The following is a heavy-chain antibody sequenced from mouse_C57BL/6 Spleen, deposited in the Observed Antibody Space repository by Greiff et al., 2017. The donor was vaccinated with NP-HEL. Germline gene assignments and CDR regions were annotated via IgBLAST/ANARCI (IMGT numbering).Heavy chain of an antibody. J-gene: IGHJ4*01. CDR1: GYAFTNYL. D-gene: IGHD2-12*01. V-gene: IGHV1-54*01. Sequence: QVHVKQSGAELVRPGTSVKVSCKASGYAFTNYLIEWVKQRPGQGLEWIGVINPGSGGTNYNEKFKGKATLTADKYSSTAYMQLSSLTSEDSAVYFCARSRAYYSREDAMDYWGQGTSVTVSS. CDR2: INPGSGGT. CDR3: ARSRAYYSREDAMDY.